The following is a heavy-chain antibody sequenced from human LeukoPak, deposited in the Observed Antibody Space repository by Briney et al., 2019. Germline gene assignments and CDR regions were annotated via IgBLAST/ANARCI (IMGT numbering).Heavy chain of an antibody. Sequence: GGSLRLSCAASGFTFSDYYMSWIRQAPGKGLEWVSYISSSGSTIYYADSVKGRFTISRDNAKNSLYLQMNSLRAEDTAVYYCARSFAGYSSSWYSGNYYGMDVWGKGTTVTVSS. V-gene: IGHV3-11*04. J-gene: IGHJ6*04. D-gene: IGHD6-13*01. CDR1: GFTFSDYY. CDR3: ARSFAGYSSSWYSGNYYGMDV. CDR2: ISSSGSTI.